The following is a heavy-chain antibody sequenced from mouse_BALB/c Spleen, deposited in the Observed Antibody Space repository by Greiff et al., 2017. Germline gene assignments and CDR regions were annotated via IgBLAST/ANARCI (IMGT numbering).Heavy chain of an antibody. CDR2: IWTGGGT. CDR1: GFSLTSYD. D-gene: IGHD1-3*01. CDR3: VRDPLYTDY. J-gene: IGHJ4*01. V-gene: IGHV2-9-2*01. Sequence: VQLVESGPGLVAPSQSLSITCTVSGFSLTSYDISWIRQPPGKGLEWLGVIWTGGGTNYNSAFMSRLSISKDNSKSQVFLKMNSLQTDDTAIYYCVRDPLYTDYWGQGTSVTVSS.